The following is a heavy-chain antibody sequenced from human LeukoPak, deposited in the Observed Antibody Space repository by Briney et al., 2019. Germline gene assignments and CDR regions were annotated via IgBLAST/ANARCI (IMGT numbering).Heavy chain of an antibody. V-gene: IGHV1-69*13. D-gene: IGHD1-1*01. CDR1: GYTFTSYA. Sequence: GASVKVSCKASGYTFTSYAISWVRQAPGQGLEWMGGIIPIFGTANYAQKFQGRVTITADESTSTAYMELSSLRSEDTAVYYCARVWTYERDAFDIWGQGTMVTVSS. CDR3: ARVWTYERDAFDI. J-gene: IGHJ3*02. CDR2: IIPIFGTA.